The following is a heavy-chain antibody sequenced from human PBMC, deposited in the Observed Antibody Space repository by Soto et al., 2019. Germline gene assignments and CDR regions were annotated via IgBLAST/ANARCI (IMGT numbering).Heavy chain of an antibody. J-gene: IGHJ4*02. CDR3: ARGSYYYDSSGYSGFDY. Sequence: ASVKVSCKASGYTFTSYAMHWVRQAPGQRLEWMGWVNPGNDKTAYSQRFQGRVTITRDTSASTAYMDLSSLRPEDTVVYYCARGSYYYDSSGYSGFDYWGQGTLVTVSS. D-gene: IGHD3-22*01. V-gene: IGHV1-3*01. CDR2: VNPGNDKT. CDR1: GYTFTSYA.